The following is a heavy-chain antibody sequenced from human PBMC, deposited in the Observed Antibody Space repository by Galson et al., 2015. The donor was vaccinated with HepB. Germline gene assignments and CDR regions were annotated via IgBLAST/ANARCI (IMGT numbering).Heavy chain of an antibody. CDR3: ARGPPLHGGYDYLPEYYFEY. CDR1: GGTFSGYA. CDR2: IIPILGVP. Sequence: SVKVSCKASGGTFSGYAFNWVRQAPGQGLEWMGRIIPILGVPNYAQRFQGRVTITADKSTSTVFMQLSSLRSEDTAVYYCARGPPLHGGYDYLPEYYFEYWGQGTLVTVSS. D-gene: IGHD5-12*01. V-gene: IGHV1-69*04. J-gene: IGHJ4*02.